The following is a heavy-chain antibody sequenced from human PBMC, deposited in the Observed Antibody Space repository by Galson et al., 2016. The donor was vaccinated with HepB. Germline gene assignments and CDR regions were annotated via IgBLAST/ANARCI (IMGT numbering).Heavy chain of an antibody. CDR3: AKDRGTTNSRGHGLDV. D-gene: IGHD2/OR15-2a*01. CDR1: GFTFDDYA. Sequence: SLRLSCAASGFTFDDYAMHWVRQAPGKGLEWVSGISWNSGSIDYADSVKGRFTISRDNAKSSLYLQMNSLRAEDTALYYCAKDRGTTNSRGHGLDVWGQGTTVTVSS. CDR2: ISWNSGSI. V-gene: IGHV3-9*01. J-gene: IGHJ6*02.